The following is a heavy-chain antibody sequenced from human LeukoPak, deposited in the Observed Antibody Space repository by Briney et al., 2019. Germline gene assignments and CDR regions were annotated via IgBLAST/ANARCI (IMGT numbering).Heavy chain of an antibody. Sequence: SETLSLTCTVSGGSITDHFWSWARRSPGKGLEWVGFMHHSGSANSNPSLRSRVTISIDTSKNQFSLNLRSVTAADTAVYYCARSYGDYVSYYYMDVWGKGTTVTVSS. J-gene: IGHJ6*03. CDR1: GGSITDHF. CDR3: ARSYGDYVSYYYMDV. V-gene: IGHV4-59*11. CDR2: MHHSGSA. D-gene: IGHD4-17*01.